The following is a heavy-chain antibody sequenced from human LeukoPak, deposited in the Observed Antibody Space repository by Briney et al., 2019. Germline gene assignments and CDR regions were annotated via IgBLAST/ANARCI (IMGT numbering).Heavy chain of an antibody. Sequence: GGSLRLSCAASGFTFSSYAMSWVRQAPGKGLEWVSATSGSGGSTYYADSVKGRFTISRDNSKNMLYLQMNSLRAEDTAVYYCASLLYYDILTGVDYWGQGTLVTVSS. CDR1: GFTFSSYA. CDR3: ASLLYYDILTGVDY. V-gene: IGHV3-23*01. J-gene: IGHJ4*02. D-gene: IGHD3-9*01. CDR2: TSGSGGST.